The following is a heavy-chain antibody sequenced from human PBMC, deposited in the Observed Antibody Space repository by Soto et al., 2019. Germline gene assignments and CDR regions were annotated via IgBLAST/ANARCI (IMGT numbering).Heavy chain of an antibody. V-gene: IGHV4-59*01. J-gene: IGHJ6*03. CDR2: IYYSGST. Sequence: LETLSLTCTVSGGSISSYYWSWIRQPPGKGLEWIGYIYYSGSTNYNPSLKSRVTISVDTSKNQFSLKLSSVTAADTAVYYCASLIVVVPAAMDYYMDVWGKGTTVTVSS. D-gene: IGHD2-2*01. CDR1: GGSISSYY. CDR3: ASLIVVVPAAMDYYMDV.